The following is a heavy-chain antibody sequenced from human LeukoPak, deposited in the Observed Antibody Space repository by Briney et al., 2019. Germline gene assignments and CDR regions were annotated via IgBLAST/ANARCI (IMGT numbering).Heavy chain of an antibody. J-gene: IGHJ4*02. CDR3: ARGIAVAGPPFDC. CDR2: ISYDGSNK. Sequence: GGSLRLSCAASGFTFSSYAMHWARQAPGKGLEWVAIISYDGSNKYYADSVKGRFTISRDNSKNTLYLQMNSLRAEDTAVYYCARGIAVAGPPFDCWGQGALVTVSS. V-gene: IGHV3-30*04. D-gene: IGHD6-19*01. CDR1: GFTFSSYA.